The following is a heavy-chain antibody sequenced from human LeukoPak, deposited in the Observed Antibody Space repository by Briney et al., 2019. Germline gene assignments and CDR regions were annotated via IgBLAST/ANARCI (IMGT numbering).Heavy chain of an antibody. J-gene: IGHJ3*02. Sequence: SETLSLTCTVSGVSVSTYYWSWIRQPPGKGLEWIGYIYYSGNSNYNPSLKSRVTISVDTSKNQFSLKLSSVTAADTAVYYCARVGTYAFDIWGQGTMVTVSS. CDR2: IYYSGNS. CDR1: GVSVSTYY. V-gene: IGHV4-59*02. CDR3: ARVGTYAFDI.